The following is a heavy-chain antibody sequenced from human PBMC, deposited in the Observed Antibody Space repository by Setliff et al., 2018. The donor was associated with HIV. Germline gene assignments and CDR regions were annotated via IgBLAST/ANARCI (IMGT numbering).Heavy chain of an antibody. D-gene: IGHD5-12*01. CDR3: AREALSRDGYSYFDY. CDR1: GFNFKTYG. CDR2: IGSSNHGI. V-gene: IGHV3-48*04. J-gene: IGHJ4*02. Sequence: GGSLRLSCAASGFNFKTYGMTWVRQAPGKGLDWVAHIGSSNHGIHYTASVQGRFTVSRDNANNLLVLQMNNLTAEDTAVYYCAREALSRDGYSYFDYWGQGTLVTVSS.